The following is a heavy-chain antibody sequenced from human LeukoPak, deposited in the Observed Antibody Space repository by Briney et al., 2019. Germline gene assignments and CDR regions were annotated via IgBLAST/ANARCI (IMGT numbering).Heavy chain of an antibody. Sequence: GGSLRLSCAASGFTFSSYGMHWVRQAPGQGLEWVAVISYDGSNKYYADSVKGRFTISRDNSKNTLYLQMNSLRAEDTAVYYCAKSAAAGIPCDYWGQGTLVTVSS. CDR2: ISYDGSNK. D-gene: IGHD6-13*01. CDR3: AKSAAAGIPCDY. CDR1: GFTFSSYG. V-gene: IGHV3-30*18. J-gene: IGHJ4*02.